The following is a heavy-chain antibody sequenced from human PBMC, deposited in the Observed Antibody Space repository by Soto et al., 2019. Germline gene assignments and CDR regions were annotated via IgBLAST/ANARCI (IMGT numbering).Heavy chain of an antibody. CDR2: MNPNSGNT. J-gene: IGHJ6*03. CDR3: AREEVYGSGNYYYYMDV. CDR1: GYTFTSYD. D-gene: IGHD3-10*01. Sequence: VASVKVSCKASGYTFTSYDINWVRQATGQGLEWMGWMNPNSGNTGYAQKFQGRVTMTRNTSISTAYMELSSLRSEDTAVYYCAREEVYGSGNYYYYMDVWGKGTTVTVSS. V-gene: IGHV1-8*01.